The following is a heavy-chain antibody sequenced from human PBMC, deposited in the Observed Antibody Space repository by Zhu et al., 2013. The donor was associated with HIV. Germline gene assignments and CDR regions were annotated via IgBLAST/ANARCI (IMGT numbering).Heavy chain of an antibody. CDR1: GYSFYRLL. D-gene: IGHD3-16*01. CDR2: IHPVSGDT. Sequence: QVQLVQSGAEVRKPGASVKVSCQTSGYSFYRLLSPLGATGPWTRASMDGWIHPVSGDTQYGQKFQGRVTMARDTSISTVYMEMRSLRSDDTATYYCVRGNGHAAVDNYGWGFDVWGQGTRVTVSP. J-gene: IGHJ3*01. CDR3: VRGNGHAAVDNYGWGFDV. V-gene: IGHV1-2*02.